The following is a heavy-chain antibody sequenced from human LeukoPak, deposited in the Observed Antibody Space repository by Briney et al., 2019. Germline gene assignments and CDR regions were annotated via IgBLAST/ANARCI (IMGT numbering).Heavy chain of an antibody. J-gene: IGHJ6*03. Sequence: ASVKVSCKASGYTFTSYGISWVRQAPGQGLEWMGWISAYNGNTNYAQKLQGRVTMTTDTSTSTAYMELRSLRSDDTAVYYCARDLSYYGSGSYYTTPWHHYYYMDVWGKRTTVTVSS. CDR3: ARDLSYYGSGSYYTTPWHHYYYMDV. CDR2: ISAYNGNT. V-gene: IGHV1-18*01. D-gene: IGHD3-10*01. CDR1: GYTFTSYG.